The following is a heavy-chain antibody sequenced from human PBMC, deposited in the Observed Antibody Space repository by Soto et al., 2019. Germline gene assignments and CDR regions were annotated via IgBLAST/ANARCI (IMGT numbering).Heavy chain of an antibody. CDR1: GGTFSSYT. D-gene: IGHD6-13*01. Sequence: SVKVSCKASGGTFSSYTISLVGQAPGQRLEWIGRNIPILGIANYAQKFQGRVTITADKSTSTAYMELSSLRSEDTAVYYCARDLRSSSWYLELKYYYYYYGMDVWGQGTTVTVS. V-gene: IGHV1-69*04. CDR2: NIPILGIA. CDR3: ARDLRSSSWYLELKYYYYYYGMDV. J-gene: IGHJ6*02.